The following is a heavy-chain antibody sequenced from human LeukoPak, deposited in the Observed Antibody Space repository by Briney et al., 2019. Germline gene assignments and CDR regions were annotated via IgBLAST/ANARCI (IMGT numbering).Heavy chain of an antibody. D-gene: IGHD6-13*01. CDR2: INAGNGNT. CDR3: ARDGSSSWYEDAFDI. Sequence: ASVNVSCKASGYTFTSYAMHWVRQAPGQRLEWMGWINAGNGNTKYSQKFQGRVTITRDTSASTAYMELSSLRSEDTAVYYCARDGSSSWYEDAFDIWGQGTMVTVSS. CDR1: GYTFTSYA. V-gene: IGHV1-3*01. J-gene: IGHJ3*02.